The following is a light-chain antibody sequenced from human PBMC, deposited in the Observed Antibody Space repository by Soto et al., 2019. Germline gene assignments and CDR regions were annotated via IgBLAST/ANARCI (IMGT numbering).Light chain of an antibody. CDR2: RNN. CDR1: SSNIGSNY. J-gene: IGLJ2*01. Sequence: QSVLTQPPSASGTPGQRVTISCSGSSSNIGSNYVYWYQQLPGTAPKLLIYRNNQRPSGVPDRFSGSKSGTSASLAISGLRSEDEAHYYCAAWDDSLSVVVFGGGTQLTVL. CDR3: AAWDDSLSVVV. V-gene: IGLV1-47*01.